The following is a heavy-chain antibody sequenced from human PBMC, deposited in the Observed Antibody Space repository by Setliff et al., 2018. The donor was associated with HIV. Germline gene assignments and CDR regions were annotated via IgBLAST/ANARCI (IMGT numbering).Heavy chain of an antibody. J-gene: IGHJ4*02. CDR2: IYYTGST. CDR3: ARQKTVTTYFDY. D-gene: IGHD4-17*01. Sequence: SETLSLTCTVSGASISSSSHYWAWIRQPPGKGLEYIGNIYYTGSTHHNPSLQSRVTISVDTSKNQFSLKLSSVTAADTAVYYCARQKTVTTYFDYWGQGTLVTVSS. V-gene: IGHV4-39*01. CDR1: GASISSSSHY.